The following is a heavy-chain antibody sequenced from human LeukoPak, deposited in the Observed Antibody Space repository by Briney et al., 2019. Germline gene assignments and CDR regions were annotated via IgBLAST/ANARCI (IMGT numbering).Heavy chain of an antibody. CDR2: ILFDGNNK. V-gene: IGHV3-30*03. CDR3: ARVGYYASGPFSYFDY. CDR1: GFTFSAYG. Sequence: GALRLSCAASGFTFSAYGMHWVRQAPGKGLEWVAVILFDGNNKYYADSVRGRFTISRDNSKNTLYLQMNSLSVEDTAVYYCARVGYYASGPFSYFDYWGQGTLVTVSS. J-gene: IGHJ4*02. D-gene: IGHD3-10*01.